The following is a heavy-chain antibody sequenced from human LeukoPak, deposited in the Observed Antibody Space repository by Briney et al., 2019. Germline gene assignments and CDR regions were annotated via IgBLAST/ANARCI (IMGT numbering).Heavy chain of an antibody. Sequence: GGSLRLSCAASGFTFSSYAMSWVRQAPGKGLEWVSAISGSGGSTYYADSVKGRFTISRDNAKNSLYLQMNSLRAEDTALYYCAKQKGYSGYGAFDYWGQGTLVTVSS. V-gene: IGHV3-23*01. J-gene: IGHJ4*02. D-gene: IGHD5-12*01. CDR1: GFTFSSYA. CDR3: AKQKGYSGYGAFDY. CDR2: ISGSGGST.